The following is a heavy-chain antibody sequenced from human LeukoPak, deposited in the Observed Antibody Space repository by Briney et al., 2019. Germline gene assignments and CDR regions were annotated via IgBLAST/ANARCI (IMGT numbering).Heavy chain of an antibody. Sequence: PGGSLRLSCSASGFTFNAYAMSWVRQAPGKGLEWVSAISGSGGSTYYADSVKGRFTISRDNSKNTLYLQMNSLRAEDTAVYYCAKNPSYYYDSSGYYWGQGTLVTVSS. CDR3: AKNPSYYYDSSGYY. CDR1: GFTFNAYA. V-gene: IGHV3-23*01. CDR2: ISGSGGST. J-gene: IGHJ4*02. D-gene: IGHD3-22*01.